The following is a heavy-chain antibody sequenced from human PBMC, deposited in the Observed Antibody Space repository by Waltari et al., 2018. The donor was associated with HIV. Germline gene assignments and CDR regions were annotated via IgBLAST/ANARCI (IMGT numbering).Heavy chain of an antibody. CDR3: AIIGYYGFDI. V-gene: IGHV3-48*03. CDR2: IRVSGAGT. D-gene: IGHD3-22*01. J-gene: IGHJ3*02. Sequence: EMQLVESGGAWRQPGGSLRLSCAASGLIFSNSEMNWVRQAPGKVLVGISWIRVSGAGTHYADSVKGRFTISRNNAKNSMYLQMSSLRVEDTAVYYCAIIGYYGFDIWGQGTMVTVSS. CDR1: GLIFSNSE.